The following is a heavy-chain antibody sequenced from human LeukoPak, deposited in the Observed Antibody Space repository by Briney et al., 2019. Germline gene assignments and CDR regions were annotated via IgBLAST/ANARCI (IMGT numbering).Heavy chain of an antibody. J-gene: IGHJ4*02. CDR2: IRNKDHSYSK. Sequence: GSLTLSCEASGFSFSDHYMDWVRQAPWQGRNWVGRIRNKDHSYSKEYAAAVKSRFSLSRDDSKNSVYLQMNSLKTDATAVYYCIRVRSSGWLEYWGQGTLVTASS. V-gene: IGHV3-72*01. CDR1: GFSFSDHY. CDR3: IRVRSSGWLEY. D-gene: IGHD6-19*01.